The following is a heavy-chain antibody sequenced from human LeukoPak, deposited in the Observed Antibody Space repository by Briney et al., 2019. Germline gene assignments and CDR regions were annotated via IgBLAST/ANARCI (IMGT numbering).Heavy chain of an antibody. J-gene: IGHJ5*02. D-gene: IGHD3-3*01. V-gene: IGHV1-58*01. CDR3: AAETIFGVVNRWRWFDP. CDR1: GFTFTSSA. Sequence: ASVKVSCKASGFTFTSSAVQWVRQARGQRLEWIGWIVVGSGSTNYAQKFQERVTITRDMSTSTAYMELSSLRSEDTAVYYCAAETIFGVVNRWRWFDPWGQGTLVTVSS. CDR2: IVVGSGST.